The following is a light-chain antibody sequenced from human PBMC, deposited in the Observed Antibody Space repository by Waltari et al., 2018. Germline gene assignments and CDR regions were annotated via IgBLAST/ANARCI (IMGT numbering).Light chain of an antibody. CDR3: QVSESSSDLAV. Sequence: SYVVTQPPSVSAAPGETSRINCRERYIGGTAWHWYQQNPGQAPVLFIFYDTNRPSGIPERFSGSNSGHTATLTISRVEGGDEADYYCQVSESSSDLAVFGGGTKLTVL. CDR1: YIGGTA. J-gene: IGLJ2*01. CDR2: YDT. V-gene: IGLV3-21*01.